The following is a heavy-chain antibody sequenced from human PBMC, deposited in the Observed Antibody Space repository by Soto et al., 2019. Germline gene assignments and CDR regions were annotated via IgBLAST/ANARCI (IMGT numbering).Heavy chain of an antibody. Sequence: QVQLVESGGGVVQPGRSLRLSCAASGFTFSSYAMHWVRQAPGKGLEWVAVISYDGSNKYYADSVKGRFTISRDNSKNTLYLQMNSLRAEDTAVYYCARNQLHDYCGSGSYYPVDRPYYYYGMDVWGQGTTVTVSS. CDR3: ARNQLHDYCGSGSYYPVDRPYYYYGMDV. J-gene: IGHJ6*02. D-gene: IGHD3-10*01. CDR1: GFTFSSYA. CDR2: ISYDGSNK. V-gene: IGHV3-30-3*01.